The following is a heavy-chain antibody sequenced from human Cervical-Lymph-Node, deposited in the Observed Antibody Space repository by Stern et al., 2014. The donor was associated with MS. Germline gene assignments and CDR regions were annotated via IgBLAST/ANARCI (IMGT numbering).Heavy chain of an antibody. J-gene: IGHJ4*02. D-gene: IGHD2-8*01. CDR2: ISYDGNHK. CDR1: GFTFSSYG. V-gene: IGHV3-30*03. CDR3: ARDYEDTSMLFDH. Sequence: VQLVESGGAVVQPGRSLRLSCAASGFTFSSYGMHWVRQAPGKWLEWVTGISYDGNHKYYAASVKGRFTISRDNSKNTLHLQMNSVTPDDTAIYYCARDYEDTSMLFDHWGQGTLVTVSS.